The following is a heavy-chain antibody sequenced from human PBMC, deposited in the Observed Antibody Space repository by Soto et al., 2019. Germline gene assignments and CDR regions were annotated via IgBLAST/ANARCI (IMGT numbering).Heavy chain of an antibody. J-gene: IGHJ3*02. D-gene: IGHD3-22*01. V-gene: IGHV1-46*01. CDR2: INPSGGST. Sequence: ASVKVSCKASGYTFTSYYMHWVRQAPGQGLEWMGIINPSGGSTSYAQKFQGRVTMTRDTSTSTVYMELSSLRSEDTAVYYCARNPITMIVVVQDGDAFDIWGQGTMVTVSS. CDR1: GYTFTSYY. CDR3: ARNPITMIVVVQDGDAFDI.